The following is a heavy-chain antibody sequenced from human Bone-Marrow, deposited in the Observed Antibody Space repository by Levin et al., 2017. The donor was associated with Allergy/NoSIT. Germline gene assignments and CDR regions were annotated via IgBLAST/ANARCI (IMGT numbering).Heavy chain of an antibody. V-gene: IGHV3-23*01. CDR1: GFTFNSYT. J-gene: IGHJ4*02. CDR2: ITDSGGRT. CDR3: AKGRGGATYDY. Sequence: ETLSLTCAASGFTFNSYTMNWVRQAPGKGLEWVSAITDSGGRTLYADSVKGRFTISRDNSKNTLYLQMNSLRGEDTAVYYCAKGRGGATYDYWGQGTLVTVSS. D-gene: IGHD1-26*01.